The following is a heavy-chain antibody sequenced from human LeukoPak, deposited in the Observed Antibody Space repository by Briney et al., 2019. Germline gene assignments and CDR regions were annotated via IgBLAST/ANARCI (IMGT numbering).Heavy chain of an antibody. CDR2: IYYSGST. CDR3: ARDGSGSYYRGYYFDY. J-gene: IGHJ4*02. V-gene: IGHV4-59*12. Sequence: PSETLSLTCTVSGGSISSYYWSWIRQPPGKGLEWIGYIYYSGSTNYNPSLKSRVTISVDTSKNQFSLKLSSVTAADTAVHYCARDGSGSYYRGYYFDYWGQGTLVTVSS. CDR1: GGSISSYY. D-gene: IGHD1-26*01.